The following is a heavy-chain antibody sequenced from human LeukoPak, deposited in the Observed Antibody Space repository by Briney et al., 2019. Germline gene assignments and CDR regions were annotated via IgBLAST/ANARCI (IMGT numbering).Heavy chain of an antibody. CDR3: AKGSHFDY. CDR2: IIDSGGTT. J-gene: IGHJ4*02. CDR1: GFTFNNLA. V-gene: IGHV3-23*01. Sequence: PGGSLRLSCAASGFTFNNLAMSWVRQAPGKGLEWVSAIIDSGGTTYYAHSVKGGFTISTDNSKNMLYLQMNRLRAEDTAVYYCAKGSHFDYWGQGTLVTVSS.